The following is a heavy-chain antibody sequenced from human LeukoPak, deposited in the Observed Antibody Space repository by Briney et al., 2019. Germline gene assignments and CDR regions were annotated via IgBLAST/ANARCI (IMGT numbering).Heavy chain of an antibody. CDR2: INPNSGGT. Sequence: ASVKVSCTASGYTFTGYYMHWVRQAPGQGLEWMGWINPNSGGTNYAQKFQGRVTMTTDTSTSTAYMELRSLRSDDTAVYYCARDLVHHRLLATVYNWFDPWGQGTLVTVSS. V-gene: IGHV1-2*02. D-gene: IGHD3-3*02. CDR1: GYTFTGYY. J-gene: IGHJ5*02. CDR3: ARDLVHHRLLATVYNWFDP.